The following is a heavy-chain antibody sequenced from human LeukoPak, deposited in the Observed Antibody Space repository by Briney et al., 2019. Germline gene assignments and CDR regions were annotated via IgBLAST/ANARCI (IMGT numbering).Heavy chain of an antibody. Sequence: SETLSLTCTASGGSISSSSYYWGWIRQPPGKGLEWIGSIYHSGSTYYNPSLKSRVTISVDTSKNQFSLKLSSVTAADTAVYYCAREGYSSGWYGTDAFDIWGQGTMVTVSS. CDR2: IYHSGST. D-gene: IGHD6-19*01. V-gene: IGHV4-39*07. CDR3: AREGYSSGWYGTDAFDI. J-gene: IGHJ3*02. CDR1: GGSISSSSYY.